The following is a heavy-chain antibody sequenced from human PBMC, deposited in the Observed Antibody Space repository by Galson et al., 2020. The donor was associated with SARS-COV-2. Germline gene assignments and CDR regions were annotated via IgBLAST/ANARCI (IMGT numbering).Heavy chain of an antibody. D-gene: IGHD2-15*01. V-gene: IGHV1-18*01. Sequence: ASVKVSCKASGYTFTSYGISWVRQAPGQGLEWMGWISAYDDDINYAQKFHGRVTMTTDTSTSAAYMELRSLRSDDTAVYYCARGYCSGGSCSNAFDIWGQGTMVTVSS. CDR3: ARGYCSGGSCSNAFDI. CDR1: GYTFTSYG. CDR2: ISAYDDDI. J-gene: IGHJ3*02.